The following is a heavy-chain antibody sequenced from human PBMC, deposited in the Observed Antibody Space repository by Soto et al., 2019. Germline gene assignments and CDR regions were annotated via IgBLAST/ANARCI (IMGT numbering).Heavy chain of an antibody. D-gene: IGHD6-6*01. Sequence: ASVKVSCKASGYTFTSYGISWVRQAPGQGLEWMRWISAYNGNTNYAQKLQGRVTMTTDTSTSTAYMELRSLRSDDTAVYYCARLQFIAARQEFGYWGQGTLVTVSS. J-gene: IGHJ4*02. CDR3: ARLQFIAARQEFGY. CDR2: ISAYNGNT. V-gene: IGHV1-18*04. CDR1: GYTFTSYG.